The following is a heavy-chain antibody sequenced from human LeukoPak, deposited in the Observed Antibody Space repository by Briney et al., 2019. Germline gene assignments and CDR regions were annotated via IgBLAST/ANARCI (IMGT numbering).Heavy chain of an antibody. J-gene: IGHJ4*02. CDR1: GYTFTGYY. V-gene: IGHV1-2*02. Sequence: ASVKVSCKASGYTFTGYYMHWVRQAPGQGLEWMGWINPNSGGTNYAQKFQGRVTMTRDTSISTAYMELSRLRSDDTAVYYCASGEYYYGSGSYYNGDYWGQGTLVTVSS. CDR2: INPNSGGT. CDR3: ASGEYYYGSGSYYNGDY. D-gene: IGHD3-10*01.